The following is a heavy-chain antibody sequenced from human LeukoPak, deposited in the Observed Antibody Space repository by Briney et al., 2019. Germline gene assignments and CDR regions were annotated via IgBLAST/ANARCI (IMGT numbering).Heavy chain of an antibody. D-gene: IGHD3-10*01. CDR1: GGSFSGYY. V-gene: IGHV4-34*01. CDR3: ARDARFGELVDH. Sequence: PSETLSLTCAVYGGSFSGYYWSWIRQSPGKGLEWIGEINPSGSTKYNPSLKSRVTISIDTSKNQFSLKLSSVTAADTAMYYCARDARFGELVDHWSQGTLVTISS. CDR2: INPSGST. J-gene: IGHJ5*02.